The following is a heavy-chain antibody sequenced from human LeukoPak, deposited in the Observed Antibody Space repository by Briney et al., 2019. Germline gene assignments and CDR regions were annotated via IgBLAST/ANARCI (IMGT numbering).Heavy chain of an antibody. D-gene: IGHD6-13*01. Sequence: PSETLSLTCAVYGGSFSGYYWSWIRQPPGKGLEWIGYIYYSGSTNYNPSLKSRVTISVDASKNQFSLKLSSVTAADTAVYYCARLGLKAAAGNWFDPWGQGTLVTVSS. CDR1: GGSFSGYY. CDR3: ARLGLKAAAGNWFDP. J-gene: IGHJ5*02. CDR2: IYYSGST. V-gene: IGHV4-59*08.